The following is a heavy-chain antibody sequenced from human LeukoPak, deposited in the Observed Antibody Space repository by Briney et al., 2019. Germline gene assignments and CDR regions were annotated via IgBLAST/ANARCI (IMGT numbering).Heavy chain of an antibody. V-gene: IGHV4-59*08. J-gene: IGHJ3*02. D-gene: IGHD6-6*01. CDR1: GGSISSYY. Sequence: SETLSLTCTVSGGSISSYYWSWIRQPPGKGLEWIGYIYYSGSTNYNPSLKSRVTISVDTSKNQFSLKLNSVTAADTAVYYCGRFIAARPYAFDIWGQGTMVTVSS. CDR2: IYYSGST. CDR3: GRFIAARPYAFDI.